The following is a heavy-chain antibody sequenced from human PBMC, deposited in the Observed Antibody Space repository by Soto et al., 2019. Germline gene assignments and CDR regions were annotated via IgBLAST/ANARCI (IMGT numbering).Heavy chain of an antibody. CDR3: AQYYFDSRDSCNDY. Sequence: QVQLQQWGAGLLKPSETLSLTCAVYGGSFTSYYLNWVRQPPGKGLEWIAEIDHRGSTKLNPSLKSRVTISVDTSGRQLSLRLTSVTAADTAVYYCAQYYFDSRDSCNDYWGQGTLVTVSS. J-gene: IGHJ4*02. CDR2: IDHRGST. V-gene: IGHV4-34*02. CDR1: GGSFTSYY. D-gene: IGHD3-22*01.